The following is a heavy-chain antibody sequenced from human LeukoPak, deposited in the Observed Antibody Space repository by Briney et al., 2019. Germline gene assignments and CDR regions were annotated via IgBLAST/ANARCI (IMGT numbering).Heavy chain of an antibody. CDR2: INPSGGNT. D-gene: IGHD3-3*01. Sequence: ASVKVSCKASGYTFTSYYMHWVRQAPGQGLEWMGIINPSGGNTGYAQKFQGRVTMTRNTSISTAYMELSSLRSEDTAVYYCARGYDFWSGYYSEMENDAFDIWGQGTMVTVSS. J-gene: IGHJ3*02. CDR1: GYTFTSYY. CDR3: ARGYDFWSGYYSEMENDAFDI. V-gene: IGHV1-46*01.